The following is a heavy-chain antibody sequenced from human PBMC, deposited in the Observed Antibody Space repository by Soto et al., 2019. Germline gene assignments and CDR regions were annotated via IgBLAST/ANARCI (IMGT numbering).Heavy chain of an antibody. Sequence: EVQLVESGGGLVQPGGSLRLSCAASGFTFSTYWMSWVRQAPGKGLEWVANIKHDGTEKYYVDSVKGRFAISRDNAKNSVNLQMSSLRVEDTAVYYCARRGTGTRGFDYWGQGTLVTVSS. J-gene: IGHJ4*02. V-gene: IGHV3-7*01. CDR3: ARRGTGTRGFDY. CDR1: GFTFSTYW. CDR2: IKHDGTEK. D-gene: IGHD1-1*01.